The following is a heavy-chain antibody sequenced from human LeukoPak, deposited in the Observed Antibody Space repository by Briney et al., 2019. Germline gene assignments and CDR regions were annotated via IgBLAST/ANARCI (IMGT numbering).Heavy chain of an antibody. Sequence: GGSLRLSCAASGFTFSNYGIHWVRQAPGKGLEWVAFIRYDGSNKYYADSVKGRFTISRDNSKNTLYLQMNSLRAEDTGLYYCARLWGDATIFDLWGQGTLVTVSS. V-gene: IGHV3-30*02. CDR2: IRYDGSNK. D-gene: IGHD3-16*01. CDR1: GFTFSNYG. CDR3: ARLWGDATIFDL. J-gene: IGHJ4*02.